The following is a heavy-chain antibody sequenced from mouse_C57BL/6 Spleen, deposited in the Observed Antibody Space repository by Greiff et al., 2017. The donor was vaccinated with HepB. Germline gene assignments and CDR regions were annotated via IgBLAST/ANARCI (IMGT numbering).Heavy chain of an antibody. CDR2: IRNKANGYTT. V-gene: IGHV7-3*01. Sequence: DVQLVESGGGLVQPGGSLSLSCAASGFTFTDYYMSWVRQPPGKALEWLGFIRNKANGYTTEYSASVKGRFTISRDNSQSILYLQMNALRAEDSATYYCARCGDDAMDYWGQGTSVTVSS. CDR1: GFTFTDYY. CDR3: ARCGDDAMDY. J-gene: IGHJ4*01.